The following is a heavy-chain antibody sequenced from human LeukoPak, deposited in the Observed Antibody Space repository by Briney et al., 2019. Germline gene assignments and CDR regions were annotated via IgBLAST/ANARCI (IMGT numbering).Heavy chain of an antibody. CDR1: GFTFSGYE. J-gene: IGHJ3*02. V-gene: IGHV3-48*03. Sequence: GSLRLSCAASGFTFSGYEMNWVRQAPGKGLEWVSYISISGTTMYYADSVKGRFTISRDNSKTSVYLQMSSLRAEDTAVYYCARGGSSGYHYNAFDIWGQGTMVTVSS. CDR3: ARGGSSGYHYNAFDI. D-gene: IGHD3-22*01. CDR2: ISISGTTM.